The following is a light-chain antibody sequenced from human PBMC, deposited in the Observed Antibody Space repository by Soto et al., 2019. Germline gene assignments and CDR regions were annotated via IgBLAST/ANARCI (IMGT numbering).Light chain of an antibody. V-gene: IGKV1-39*01. CDR1: QPIDTY. J-gene: IGKJ2*01. CDR2: AAS. CDR3: RQSTGIAYT. Sequence: DIQMTQSPSSLSASVGDRVTITCRASQPIDTYLNGYQQNPGKAHKLLIYAASTLQKGVTSRFRCSRTETDFTLTISSLQSEDCATYSCRQSTGIAYTFGQGTKLEIK.